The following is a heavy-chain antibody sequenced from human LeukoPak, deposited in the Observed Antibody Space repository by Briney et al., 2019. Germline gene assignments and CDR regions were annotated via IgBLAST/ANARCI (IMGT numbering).Heavy chain of an antibody. D-gene: IGHD3-10*01. J-gene: IGHJ4*02. Sequence: GGSLRLSCAAPGFTFSGYPIGWFRQAPGKGLWWVSPISGSGGSTYYADSVKGRFTISRDNSKNTLYLQMNSLRAEDTAVYYCAKDLPGGGYYGSDSSGYWGQGTLVTVS. V-gene: IGHV3-23*01. CDR2: ISGSGGST. CDR3: AKDLPGGGYYGSDSSGY. CDR1: GFTFSGYP.